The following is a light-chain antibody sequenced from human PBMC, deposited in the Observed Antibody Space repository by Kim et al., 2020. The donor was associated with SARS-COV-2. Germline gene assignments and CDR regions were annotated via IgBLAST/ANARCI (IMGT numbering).Light chain of an antibody. V-gene: IGKV3-15*01. CDR2: NAT. Sequence: VSPGERVTLSCWASQSVRSNLAWYRQKPGQTLTLLIYNATTRATGIPARISGSGSETEFTLTISSLQSEDFVVYYCQQYENWPLTFGGGTKVDIK. CDR3: QQYENWPLT. CDR1: QSVRSN. J-gene: IGKJ4*01.